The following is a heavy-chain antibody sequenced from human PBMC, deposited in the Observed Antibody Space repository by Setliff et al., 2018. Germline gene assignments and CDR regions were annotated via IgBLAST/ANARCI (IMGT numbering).Heavy chain of an antibody. CDR3: ARGNYAYWYFDL. CDR2: LSPSGNT. D-gene: IGHD1-7*01. V-gene: IGHV4-4*07. J-gene: IGHJ2*01. CDR1: GGSISSDY. Sequence: SETLSLTCVVSGGSISSDYWGWIRQPAGKGLEWIGRLSPSGNTNYSPSLKSRVTMSLDTSKNYISLKLKSVTAADTAIYFCARGNYAYWYFDLWGRGTLVTVSS.